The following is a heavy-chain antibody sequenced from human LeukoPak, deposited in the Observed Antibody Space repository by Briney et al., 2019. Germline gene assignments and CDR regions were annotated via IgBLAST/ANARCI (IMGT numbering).Heavy chain of an antibody. D-gene: IGHD4-17*01. CDR1: GGSISSGGYY. CDR3: ARGRSTVTTHFDY. Sequence: PSETLSLTCTVSGGSISSGGYYWSWIRQHPGKGLEWIGYIYYSGSTYYNPSLKSRVTISVDTSKNQFSLKLSSVTAADTAVYYCARGRSTVTTHFDYWGQGTLVTVSS. CDR2: IYYSGST. V-gene: IGHV4-31*03. J-gene: IGHJ4*02.